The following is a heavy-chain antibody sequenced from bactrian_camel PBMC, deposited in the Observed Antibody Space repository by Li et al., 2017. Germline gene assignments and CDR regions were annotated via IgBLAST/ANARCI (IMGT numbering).Heavy chain of an antibody. V-gene: IGHV3S25*01. D-gene: IGHD3*01. J-gene: IGHJ6*01. Sequence: LVESGGGSVQPGGSLRLSCTASGFTSSRFSMSWVRQGPGKGLEWVSTVNIGGGTTYYADSVKGRFTISRDNAKNTAYLQMHSLNPEDTAMYYCAAGTRIIVGDYCDGITTWGQGTQVTVS. CDR3: AAGTRIIVGDYCDGITT. CDR1: GFTSSRFS. CDR2: VNIGGGTT.